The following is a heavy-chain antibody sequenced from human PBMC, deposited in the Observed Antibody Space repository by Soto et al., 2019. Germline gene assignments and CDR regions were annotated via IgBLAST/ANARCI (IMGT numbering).Heavy chain of an antibody. D-gene: IGHD3-22*01. CDR1: GYSFTSYW. V-gene: IGHV5-51*01. Sequence: GESLKISCKGSGYSFTSYWIGWVRQMPGKGLEWMGIIYPGDSDTRYSPSFQGQVTISADKSISTAYLQWSSLKASDTAMYYCARTQGYYDSSGPDAFDIWGQGTMVTVS. J-gene: IGHJ3*02. CDR3: ARTQGYYDSSGPDAFDI. CDR2: IYPGDSDT.